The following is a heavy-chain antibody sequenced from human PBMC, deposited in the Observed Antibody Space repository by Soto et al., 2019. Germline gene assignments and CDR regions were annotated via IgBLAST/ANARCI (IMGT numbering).Heavy chain of an antibody. V-gene: IGHV3-48*02. CDR3: ARQITMIVVDSIDY. CDR1: GFTFSNYV. Sequence: GGSLRLSCAASGFTFSNYVIRCVLQAPGKGLEWVSSISSSGSNTYYADSVKGRFTISRDNAKNSLYLQMNSLRDEDTAVDYCARQITMIVVDSIDYWGQGTLVTVSS. J-gene: IGHJ4*02. D-gene: IGHD3-22*01. CDR2: ISSSGSNT.